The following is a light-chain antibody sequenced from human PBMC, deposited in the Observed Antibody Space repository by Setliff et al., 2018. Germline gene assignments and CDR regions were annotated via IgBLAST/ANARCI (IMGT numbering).Light chain of an antibody. Sequence: QSALTQPASVSGSPGQSVTISCAGTSIDLSGYNYVSWYQQHPGKAPQLIIYDVTKRPSGVPDRFSGSKSGNAASLTVSGLQAEDEADYYCSSYAGSNNFVFGTGTKAPS. CDR3: SSYAGSNNFV. CDR1: SIDLSGYNY. CDR2: DVT. V-gene: IGLV2-8*01. J-gene: IGLJ1*01.